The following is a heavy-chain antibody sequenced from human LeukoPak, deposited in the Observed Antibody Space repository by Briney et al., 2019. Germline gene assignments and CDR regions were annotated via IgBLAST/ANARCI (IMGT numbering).Heavy chain of an antibody. D-gene: IGHD6-19*01. CDR3: ARVIAVAGTDFDY. CDR1: GYSFTSYW. V-gene: IGHV5-51*01. J-gene: IGHJ4*02. CDR2: IYPGDSDT. Sequence: GESPKISCKGSGYSFTSYWIGWVRQMPGKGLEWMGIIYPGDSDTRYSPSFQGQVTISADKSISTAYLQWSSLKASDTAMYYCARVIAVAGTDFDYWGQGTLVTVSS.